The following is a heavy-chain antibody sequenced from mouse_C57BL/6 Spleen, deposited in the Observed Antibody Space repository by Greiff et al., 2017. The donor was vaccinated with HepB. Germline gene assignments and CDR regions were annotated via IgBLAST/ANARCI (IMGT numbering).Heavy chain of an antibody. CDR2: IRNKANKHAT. J-gene: IGHJ3*01. CDR1: GFTFSDAW. D-gene: IGHD2-5*01. V-gene: IGHV6-6*01. CDR3: TRHSDYSNYWFAY. Sequence: LVASGGGLVQPGGSMKLSCAASGFTFSDAWMDWVRQSPEKGLDWVAEIRNKANKHATYYAESVKGRLHISRDDSKSSVDLQRNSLRDEATVIYYCTRHSDYSNYWFAYWGQGTLVTVSA.